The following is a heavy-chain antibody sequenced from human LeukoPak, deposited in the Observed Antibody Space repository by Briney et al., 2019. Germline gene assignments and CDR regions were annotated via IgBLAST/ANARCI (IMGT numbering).Heavy chain of an antibody. D-gene: IGHD3-22*01. CDR2: IYYSGST. CDR1: GGSISSGGYY. CDR3: ARGRQSSDYFDY. V-gene: IGHV4-31*03. Sequence: PSETLSLTCTVSGGSISSGGYYWRWIRQHPGKGLEWIAYIYYSGSTYYNPSLTSRVTISVDTSKDQFSLRLSSVTAADTAVYYCARGRQSSDYFDYWGQGTLVTVSS. J-gene: IGHJ4*02.